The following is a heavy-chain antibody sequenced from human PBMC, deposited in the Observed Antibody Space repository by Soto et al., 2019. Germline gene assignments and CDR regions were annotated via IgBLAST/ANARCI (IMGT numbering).Heavy chain of an antibody. CDR3: AKDWGYGDYVFDF. CDR1: GFTFSLYG. Sequence: QVQLVESGGGVVQPGRSLRLFCAASGFTFSLYGIHWVRQAPGKGLEWVALISDDGSNQYFADSVKGRFTISRDNSNNTLYLQMNSLRPEDTAVYFCAKDWGYGDYVFDFWGQGTLVTVSS. D-gene: IGHD4-17*01. J-gene: IGHJ4*02. CDR2: ISDDGSNQ. V-gene: IGHV3-30*18.